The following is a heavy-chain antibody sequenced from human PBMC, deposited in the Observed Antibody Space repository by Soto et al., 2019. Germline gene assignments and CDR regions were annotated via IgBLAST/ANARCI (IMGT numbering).Heavy chain of an antibody. V-gene: IGHV2-70*11. CDR3: ARSYETDCTNGVCYPVPFDY. J-gene: IGHJ4*02. D-gene: IGHD2-8*01. Sequence: SGPTLVNPTQTLTLTCTFSGFSLSTSGMCVSWIRQPPGKALEWLARIDWDDDKYYSTSLKTRLTISKDTSKNQVVLTMTNMDPVDTATYYCARSYETDCTNGVCYPVPFDYWGQGTLVTVS. CDR1: GFSLSTSGMC. CDR2: IDWDDDK.